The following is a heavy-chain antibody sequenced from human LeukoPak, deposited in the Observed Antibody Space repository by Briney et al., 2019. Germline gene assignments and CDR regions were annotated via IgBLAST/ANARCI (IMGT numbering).Heavy chain of an antibody. CDR1: GGSISSGDYY. CDR3: ARETYRGRSGFWSGHFDY. D-gene: IGHD3-3*01. V-gene: IGHV4-30-4*01. J-gene: IGHJ4*02. Sequence: PSETLSLTCTVSGGSISSGDYYWSWIRQPPGKGLEWIGYMYYSGSTFYNPSLKSRVTISVDTSKNQFSLTLTSVTAADTAVYYCARETYRGRSGFWSGHFDYWGQGTLVTVST. CDR2: MYYSGST.